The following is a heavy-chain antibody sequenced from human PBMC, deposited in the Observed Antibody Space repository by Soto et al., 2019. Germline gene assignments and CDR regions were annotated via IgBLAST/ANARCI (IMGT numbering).Heavy chain of an antibody. Sequence: SVKVSCEASGGTFSSYAISWVRQAPVQGLEWMGGIIPIFGTANYAQKFRGRVTITADESTSTAYMELSSLRSEDTAVYYCARRQGLTGYYDYGMDVWGQGTTVTVSS. D-gene: IGHD3-9*01. V-gene: IGHV1-69*01. CDR2: IIPIFGTA. CDR3: ARRQGLTGYYDYGMDV. J-gene: IGHJ6*02. CDR1: GGTFSSYA.